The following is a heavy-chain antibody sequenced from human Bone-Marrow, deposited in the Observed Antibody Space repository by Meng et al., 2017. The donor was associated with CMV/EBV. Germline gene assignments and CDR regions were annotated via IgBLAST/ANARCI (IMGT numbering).Heavy chain of an antibody. CDR1: GFTFSSYA. D-gene: IGHD5-12*01. CDR3: ARGMATSDGFDV. J-gene: IGHJ3*01. V-gene: IGHV3-66*02. Sequence: GESLKISCAASGFTFSSYAMSWVRQAPGKGLEWVSVIYTGGSTYYADSVKGRFAISRDSSKNTLSLQMNSLRTEDTAVYYCARGMATSDGFDVWGQGTMVTVSS. CDR2: IYTGGST.